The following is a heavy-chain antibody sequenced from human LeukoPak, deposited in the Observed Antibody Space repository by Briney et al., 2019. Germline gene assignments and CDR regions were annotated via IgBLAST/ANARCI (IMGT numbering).Heavy chain of an antibody. CDR3: ASSIGGADDY. D-gene: IGHD1-26*01. V-gene: IGHV3-74*01. Sequence: GGSLRLSCAASGFTFSTSWMHWVRQAPGKGLLWLSRINGLGNNTRYADSVEGRFTISRDNARNTLYLHSKGLRVDDTAVYYCASSIGGADDYWGQGTLVTVSS. CDR1: GFTFSTSW. CDR2: INGLGNNT. J-gene: IGHJ4*02.